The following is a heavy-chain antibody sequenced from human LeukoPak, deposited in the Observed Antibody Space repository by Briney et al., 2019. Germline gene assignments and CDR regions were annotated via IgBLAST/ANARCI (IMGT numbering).Heavy chain of an antibody. J-gene: IGHJ4*02. CDR2: INAGNGNT. CDR1: GYTFINHA. CDR3: ARGIWNSGLYGPYYFDY. V-gene: IGHV1-3*01. Sequence: ASVTVSCTASGYTFINHALQWVRQAPGQRLEWMGWINAGNGNTKYSQKFQGRVTITRDTSATTAYMELISLRSEDTAVYYCARGIWNSGLYGPYYFDYWGQGTLVTVSS. D-gene: IGHD1/OR15-1a*01.